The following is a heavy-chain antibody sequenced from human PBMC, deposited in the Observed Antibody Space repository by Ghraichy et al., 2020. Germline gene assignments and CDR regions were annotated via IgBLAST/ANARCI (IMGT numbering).Heavy chain of an antibody. Sequence: SLNISCSASGFTFDDYAMHWVRQAPGKGLEWVSGISWNSGSLGYADSVKGRFTISRDNAKNSLYLQMNSLRAEDMALYYCAKSMGPVRGDTGGLDYWGQGTLVTVSS. J-gene: IGHJ4*02. D-gene: IGHD3-10*01. CDR2: ISWNSGSL. CDR1: GFTFDDYA. CDR3: AKSMGPVRGDTGGLDY. V-gene: IGHV3-9*03.